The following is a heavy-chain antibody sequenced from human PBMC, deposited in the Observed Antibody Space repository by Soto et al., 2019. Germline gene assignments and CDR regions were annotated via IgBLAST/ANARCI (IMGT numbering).Heavy chain of an antibody. V-gene: IGHV4-59*01. J-gene: IGHJ4*02. CDR2: IYYSGST. CDR3: ARGEGYDSSGYYYGFDY. Sequence: PSETLSLTCTVSGGSISSYYLSWIRQPPGKGLEWIGYIYYSGSTNYNPSLKSRVTISVDTSKNQFSLKLSSVTAADTAVYYCARGEGYDSSGYYYGFDYWGQGTLVTVSS. CDR1: GGSISSYY. D-gene: IGHD3-22*01.